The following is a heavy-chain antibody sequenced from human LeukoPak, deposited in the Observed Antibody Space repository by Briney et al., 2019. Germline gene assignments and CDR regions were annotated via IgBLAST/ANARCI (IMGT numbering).Heavy chain of an antibody. D-gene: IGHD3-10*01. J-gene: IGHJ4*02. CDR3: ASGVYYGSGSYYLH. CDR1: GGSISSSNW. V-gene: IGHV4-4*02. CDR2: IYHSGST. Sequence: SGTLSLTCAVSGGSISSSNWWSWVRQPPGEGLEWIGEIYHSGSTNYNPSLKSRVTISVDKSKNQFSLKLSSVTAADTAVYYCASGVYYGSGSYYLHWGQGTLVTVSS.